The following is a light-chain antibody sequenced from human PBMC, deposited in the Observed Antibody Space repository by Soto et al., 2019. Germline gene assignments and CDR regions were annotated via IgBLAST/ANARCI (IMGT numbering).Light chain of an antibody. J-gene: IGLJ1*01. CDR1: GSNIGSNT. V-gene: IGLV1-44*01. Sequence: QPVLTQPPSASGTPGQRVTISCSGSGSNIGSNTVNWYQQLPGTAPTLLIYNNSQRPSGVPDRFSGSKSGTSASLAISGLQSDIEADYYCAAWDDSRNGYVFGIGTKLTVL. CDR3: AAWDDSRNGYV. CDR2: NNS.